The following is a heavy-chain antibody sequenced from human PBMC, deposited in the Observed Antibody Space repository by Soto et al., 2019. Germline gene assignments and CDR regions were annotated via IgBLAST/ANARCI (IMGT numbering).Heavy chain of an antibody. CDR3: AKDRVIKLLPIWHDP. CDR2: VSSDGNNK. CDR1: GLRLSTYC. Sequence: GGFLRLACAVAGLRLSTYCMRWVRPAPCKWLEWVAFVSSDGNNKYYADSVKGRFTISRDNSKNTLYLQVDSLRVDDTAVYYGAKDRVIKLLPIWHDPWGQGTVVTVSS. D-gene: IGHD2-15*01. J-gene: IGHJ5*02. V-gene: IGHV3-30*02.